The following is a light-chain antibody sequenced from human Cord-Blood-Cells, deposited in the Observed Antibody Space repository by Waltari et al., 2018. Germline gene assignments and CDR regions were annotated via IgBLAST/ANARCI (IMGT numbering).Light chain of an antibody. CDR3: QQSYSTLFT. J-gene: IGKJ3*01. Sequence: IQMPQSPASLSASVVPSVPLTCRASQSISSYLNWYQQKPGKAPKLLIYAASSLQSGVPSRFSGSGSGTDFTLTISSLQPEDFATYYCQQSYSTLFTFGPGTKLDIK. CDR1: QSISSY. V-gene: IGKV1-39*01. CDR2: AAS.